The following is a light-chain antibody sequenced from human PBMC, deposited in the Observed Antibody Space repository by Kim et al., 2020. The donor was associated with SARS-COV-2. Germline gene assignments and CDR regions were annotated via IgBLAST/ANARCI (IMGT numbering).Light chain of an antibody. J-gene: IGKJ1*01. CDR3: LRYNSAPWT. CDR2: GAS. V-gene: IGKV1-27*01. Sequence: GDRVTITCRASQDISNSLAWFQHKPGRAPKLLIYGASALHSEVPSRFSGSRSGTDFTLTISSLQPEDVATFYCLRYNSAPWTFGQGSKV. CDR1: QDISNS.